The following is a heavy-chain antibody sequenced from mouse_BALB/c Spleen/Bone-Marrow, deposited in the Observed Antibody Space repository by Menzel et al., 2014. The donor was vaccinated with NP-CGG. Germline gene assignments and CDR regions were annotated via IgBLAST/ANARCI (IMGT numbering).Heavy chain of an antibody. CDR2: ISPSNGRS. D-gene: IGHD2-12*01. Sequence: VQLQQSRAELVKPGASVKLSCKASGYPFTSYWMHWVKPRPGQGLEWIGEISPSNGRSNYNEKFKSKATLTVDKSSSTAYMQLSGLTSEDSAVYYCTRSELRRGGYALDYWGLGTSVTVSS. CDR3: TRSELRRGGYALDY. CDR1: GYPFTSYW. V-gene: IGHV1S81*02. J-gene: IGHJ4*01.